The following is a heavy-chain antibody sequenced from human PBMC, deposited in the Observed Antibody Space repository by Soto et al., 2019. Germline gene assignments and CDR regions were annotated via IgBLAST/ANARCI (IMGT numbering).Heavy chain of an antibody. V-gene: IGHV3-23*01. D-gene: IGHD2-15*01. Sequence: GGSLRLSCAASGFTFSSYAMSWVRQAPGKGLEWVSAISGSGGSTYYADSVKGRFTISRDNSKNTLYLQMNSLRAEDTAVYYCAKDLYCSGGSCQSSFDYWGQGTLVTVSS. CDR1: GFTFSSYA. J-gene: IGHJ4*02. CDR2: ISGSGGST. CDR3: AKDLYCSGGSCQSSFDY.